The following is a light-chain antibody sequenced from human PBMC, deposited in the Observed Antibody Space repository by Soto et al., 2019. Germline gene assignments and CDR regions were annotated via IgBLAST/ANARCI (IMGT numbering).Light chain of an antibody. J-gene: IGKJ4*01. CDR2: DAS. CDR1: QDISDY. V-gene: IGKV1-33*01. CDR3: QQYDNIPLT. Sequence: DFQMTQSPSSLSASVGYRVTITCQASQDISDYLNWYQQKPGRAPKLLIYDASNLQTGVPSRFSGSGSGTDFNLTISSLQPEDVATYYCQQYDNIPLTFGGGTMVDIK.